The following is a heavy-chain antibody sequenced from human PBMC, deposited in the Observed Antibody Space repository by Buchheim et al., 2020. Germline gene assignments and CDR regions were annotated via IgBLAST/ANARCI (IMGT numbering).Heavy chain of an antibody. V-gene: IGHV3-21*04. D-gene: IGHD2-15*01. J-gene: IGHJ4*02. Sequence: EVQLVESGGGLVKPGGSLRLSCAASGFTFSSYSMTWVRQAPGKGLEWVSFISSSSTYMHYADSLKGRFTISRDNAKNSLYLQMNSLGAEDTAVYYCAKDQSMVAPSDYWGQGTL. CDR2: ISSSSTYM. CDR1: GFTFSSYS. CDR3: AKDQSMVAPSDY.